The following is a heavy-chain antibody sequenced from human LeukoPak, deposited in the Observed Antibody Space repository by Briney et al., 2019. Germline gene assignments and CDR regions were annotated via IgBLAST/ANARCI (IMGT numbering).Heavy chain of an antibody. J-gene: IGHJ4*02. Sequence: PSETLSLTCTVSGNSVTSYYWSWIRQPPGKGLEWIGYGDHFGGAIYNPSLKSRVTISVDSSKNQFSLRLTSVTAVDTAVYHCARLSDLYNGTYLLDSWSQGTLVTVSS. CDR2: GDHFGGA. CDR3: ARLSDLYNGTYLLDS. D-gene: IGHD1-26*01. V-gene: IGHV4-59*02. CDR1: GNSVTSYY.